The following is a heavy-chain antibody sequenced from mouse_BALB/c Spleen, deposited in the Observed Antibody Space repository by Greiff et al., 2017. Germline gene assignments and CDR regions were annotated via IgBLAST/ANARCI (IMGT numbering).Heavy chain of an antibody. CDR3: ARSGSYGYWYFDV. Sequence: EVQLVESGPGLVKPSQSLSLTCTVTGYSITSDYAWNWIRQFPGNKLEWMGYISYSGSTSYNPSLKSRISITRDTSKNQFFLQLNSVTTEDTATYYCARSGSYGYWYFDVWGAGTTVTVSS. J-gene: IGHJ1*01. CDR1: GYSITSDYA. V-gene: IGHV3-2*02. D-gene: IGHD1-1*02. CDR2: ISYSGST.